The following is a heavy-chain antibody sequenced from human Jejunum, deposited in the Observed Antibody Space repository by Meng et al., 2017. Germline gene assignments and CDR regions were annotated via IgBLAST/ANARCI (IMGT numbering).Heavy chain of an antibody. CDR3: ARGHGAAGTDY. CDR1: GFTFSNFY. D-gene: IGHD6-25*01. V-gene: IGHV3-11*01. J-gene: IGHJ4*02. CDR2: ISPTSSNI. Sequence: GESLKISCAASGFTFSNFYMRWIRLAPGKGLEWVSDISPTSSNIYYADSVKGRFTISRDNAKNSMYLQMNNLRAEDTAVYYCARGHGAAGTDYWGQGTLVTVSS.